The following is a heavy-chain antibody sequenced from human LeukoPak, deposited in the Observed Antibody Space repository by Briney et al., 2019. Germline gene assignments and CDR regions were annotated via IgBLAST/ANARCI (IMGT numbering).Heavy chain of an antibody. CDR3: ATALLLDTAMVDFDY. CDR1: GGTFSSYA. V-gene: IGHV1-69*04. CDR2: IIPILGIA. D-gene: IGHD5-18*01. Sequence: ASVKVSCKASGGTFSSYAISWVRQAPGQGLEWMGRIIPILGIANYAQKFQGRVTITADKSTSTAYMELSSLRSEDTAVYYCATALLLDTAMVDFDYWGQGTLVTVSS. J-gene: IGHJ4*02.